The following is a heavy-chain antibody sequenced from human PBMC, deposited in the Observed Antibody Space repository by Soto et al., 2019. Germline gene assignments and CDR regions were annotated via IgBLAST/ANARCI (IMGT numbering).Heavy chain of an antibody. CDR2: INHRGST. J-gene: IGHJ5*02. Sequence: QVQLQQWGAGLLKPSETLSLTCAVYGGSFSDYYWSWIRQPPGKGLEWIGEINHRGSTNYNPSLKRRVTKSGDTPKNQFARKLSSVTAADTAVYYCAREGTPSPEGGDGWFDPWGQGTLVTVSS. V-gene: IGHV4-34*01. CDR3: AREGTPSPEGGDGWFDP. CDR1: GGSFSDYY. D-gene: IGHD2-21*01.